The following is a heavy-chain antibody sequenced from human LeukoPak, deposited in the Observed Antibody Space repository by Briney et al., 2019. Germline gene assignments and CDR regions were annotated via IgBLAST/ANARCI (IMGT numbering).Heavy chain of an antibody. Sequence: SETLSLTCTVSGGSISGGDYYWSWIRQPPGKGLEWIGYIYYGGSTFYSPSLKSRPTISTDTSKNQFSLKLTSVTAADTAVYYCANKYDSGMVWGQGTLVTVSS. CDR1: GGSISGGDYY. CDR3: ANKYDSGMV. D-gene: IGHD3-10*01. J-gene: IGHJ4*02. CDR2: IYYGGST. V-gene: IGHV4-30-4*01.